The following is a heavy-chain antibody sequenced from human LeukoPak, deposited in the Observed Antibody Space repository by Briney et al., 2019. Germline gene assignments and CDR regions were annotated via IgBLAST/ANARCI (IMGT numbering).Heavy chain of an antibody. J-gene: IGHJ4*02. CDR3: ARDRGVSGWRHRGFDY. D-gene: IGHD6-19*01. Sequence: SVKVSCKASGGTFSSYAISWVRQAPGQGLEWMGRIIPIFGTANYAQKSQGRVTITTDESTSTAYMELSSLRSEDTAVYYCARDRGVSGWRHRGFDYWGQGTLVTVSS. V-gene: IGHV1-69*05. CDR1: GGTFSSYA. CDR2: IIPIFGTA.